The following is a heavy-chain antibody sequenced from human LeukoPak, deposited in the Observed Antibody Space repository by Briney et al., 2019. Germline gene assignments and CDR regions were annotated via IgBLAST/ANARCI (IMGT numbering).Heavy chain of an antibody. V-gene: IGHV3-21*01. D-gene: IGHD2-21*01. CDR2: ISSSSSYI. CDR3: ARGMAIPGAFDI. J-gene: IGHJ3*02. Sequence: GGSLRLSCAASGFTFSSYSMDWVRQAPGKGLEWVSSISSSSSYIYYADSVKGRFTISRDNAKNSLYLQMNSLRAEDTAVYYCARGMAIPGAFDIWGQGTMVTVSS. CDR1: GFTFSSYS.